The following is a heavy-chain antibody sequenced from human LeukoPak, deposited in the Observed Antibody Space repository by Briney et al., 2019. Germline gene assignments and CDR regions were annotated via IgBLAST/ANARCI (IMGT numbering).Heavy chain of an antibody. CDR3: ARVGGGGWYDY. CDR2: IWYDGSNK. D-gene: IGHD6-19*01. V-gene: IGHV3-33*08. Sequence: GGSLRLSCAASGFTFDDYDMSWVRQAPGKGLEGVAVIWYDGSNKYYADSVKGRFTISRDNSKNTLYLQMNSLRAEDTAVYYCARVGGGGWYDYWGQGTLVTVSS. CDR1: GFTFDDYD. J-gene: IGHJ4*02.